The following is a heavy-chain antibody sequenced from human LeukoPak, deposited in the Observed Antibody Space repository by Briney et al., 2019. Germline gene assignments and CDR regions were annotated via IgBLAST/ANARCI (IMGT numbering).Heavy chain of an antibody. V-gene: IGHV4-38-2*02. J-gene: IGHJ1*01. CDR3: ARNHGGSYYGYFQH. Sequence: SETLSLTCTVSGYSISSGYYWGWIRQPPGKELEWIGSMYYSGNTYYNPSLKSRVSISVDTSRNQFSLKLTSMTAADTAMYYCARNHGGSYYGYFQHWGQGTLVTVSS. D-gene: IGHD1-26*01. CDR1: GYSISSGYY. CDR2: MYYSGNT.